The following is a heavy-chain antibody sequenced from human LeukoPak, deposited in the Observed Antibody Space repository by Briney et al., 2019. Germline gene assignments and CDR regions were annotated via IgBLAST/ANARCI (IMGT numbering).Heavy chain of an antibody. CDR1: GGTISSGSYY. CDR3: ARAGRYSAEDY. Sequence: SETLSLTCTVSGGTISSGSYYWSWLRQPAGKGLEWIGRIYTSGCTNYNPSLKSLATISVDTSKNQYFLKLSSVTAADAAVYYCARAGRYSAEDYWGQGTLVTVSS. CDR2: IYTSGCT. D-gene: IGHD4-11*01. J-gene: IGHJ4*02. V-gene: IGHV4-61*02.